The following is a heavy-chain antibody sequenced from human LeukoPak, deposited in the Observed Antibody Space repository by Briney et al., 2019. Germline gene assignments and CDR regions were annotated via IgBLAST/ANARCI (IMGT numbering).Heavy chain of an antibody. Sequence: SETLSLTCTVSGGSISSYYWSWIRQPPGKGLEWIGYIYYSGSTNYNPSLKSRVTISVDTSKNQFSLKLNSVTAADTAVYYCARRRPSGYFDYWGQGTLVTVSS. CDR2: IYYSGST. J-gene: IGHJ4*02. D-gene: IGHD1-26*01. CDR1: GGSISSYY. CDR3: ARRRPSGYFDY. V-gene: IGHV4-59*01.